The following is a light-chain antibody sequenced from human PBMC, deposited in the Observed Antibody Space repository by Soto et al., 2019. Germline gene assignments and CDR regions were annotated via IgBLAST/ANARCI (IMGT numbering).Light chain of an antibody. J-gene: IGKJ5*01. CDR2: GAS. CDR3: QQYNNWPIT. Sequence: EIVMTRSPATLAVSPCERAVLSGRASQNIISNLAWYQQKSGQAPRLLIYGASTRATGIPARFSGSGSGTEFTLTISSLQSEDFEVYYCQQYNNWPITFGQGTRLEIK. CDR1: QNIISN. V-gene: IGKV3-15*01.